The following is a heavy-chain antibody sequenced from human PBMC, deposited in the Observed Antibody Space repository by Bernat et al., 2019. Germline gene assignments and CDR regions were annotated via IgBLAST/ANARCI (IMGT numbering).Heavy chain of an antibody. CDR1: GGSFSGYY. J-gene: IGHJ3*02. CDR2: INHSGST. V-gene: IGHV4-34*01. Sequence: QVQLQQWGAGLLKPSESLSLTCAVYGGSFSGYYWTWIRQPPGKGLEWIGEINHSGSTNYNPSLKSRVTISVDTSKNQFSLKFISVTAADTAVYYCERINYYDNIWGTYRFDIWGQGTMVTVSS. D-gene: IGHD3-16*02. CDR3: ERINYYDNIWGTYRFDI.